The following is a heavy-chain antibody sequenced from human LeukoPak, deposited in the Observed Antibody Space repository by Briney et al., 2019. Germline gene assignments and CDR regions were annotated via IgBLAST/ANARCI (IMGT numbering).Heavy chain of an antibody. D-gene: IGHD6-13*01. J-gene: IGHJ4*02. CDR1: GFTFSSYG. Sequence: GGSLRLSCAASGFTFSSYGMHWVRQAPGKGLEWVAVIWYDGSNKYYADSVKGRFTISRDNSKNTLYLQMNSLRAEDTAVYYCAKDLPIAAAGLFDYWAREPWSPSPQ. CDR3: AKDLPIAAAGLFDY. CDR2: IWYDGSNK. V-gene: IGHV3-33*06.